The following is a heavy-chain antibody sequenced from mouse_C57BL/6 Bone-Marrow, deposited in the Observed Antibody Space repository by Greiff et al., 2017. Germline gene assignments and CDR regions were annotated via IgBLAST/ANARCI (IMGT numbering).Heavy chain of an antibody. D-gene: IGHD3-2*02. CDR1: GYTFTSYW. Sequence: QVQLQQPGAELVKPGASVKLSCKASGYTFTSYWMQWVKQRPGQGLEWIGEIDPSDSYTNYNQKFKGKATLTVDTSSSTAYMQLSSLTSEDSAVYYCAREGLRPWFAYWGQGTLVTVSA. CDR3: AREGLRPWFAY. CDR2: IDPSDSYT. J-gene: IGHJ3*01. V-gene: IGHV1-50*01.